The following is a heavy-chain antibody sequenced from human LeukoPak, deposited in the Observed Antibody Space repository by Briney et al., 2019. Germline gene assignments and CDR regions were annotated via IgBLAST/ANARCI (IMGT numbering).Heavy chain of an antibody. V-gene: IGHV1-18*01. Sequence: ASVKVSCKASGGTFSSYAISWVRQAPGQGLEWMGWISAYNGNTNYAQKLQGRVTMTTDTSTSTAYMELRSLRSDDTAVYYCARSYYYYDSSGYFYLDYWGQGTLVTVSS. CDR2: ISAYNGNT. J-gene: IGHJ4*02. CDR3: ARSYYYYDSSGYFYLDY. CDR1: GGTFSSYA. D-gene: IGHD3-22*01.